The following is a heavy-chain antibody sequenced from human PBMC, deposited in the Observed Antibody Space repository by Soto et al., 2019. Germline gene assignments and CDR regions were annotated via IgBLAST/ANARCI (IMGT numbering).Heavy chain of an antibody. CDR1: GGSISSGGYS. D-gene: IGHD3-22*01. CDR2: IYHSGST. V-gene: IGHV4-30-2*01. Sequence: QLQLQESGSGLVKPSQTLSLTCAVSGGSISSGGYSWSWSRQPPGKGLEWIGYIYHSGSTYYNPSRKSRVTISVDRSKNQFSLKLSSVTAADTAVYYCARGGDYYDSSGYYPYYFDYWGQGTLVTVSS. J-gene: IGHJ4*02. CDR3: ARGGDYYDSSGYYPYYFDY.